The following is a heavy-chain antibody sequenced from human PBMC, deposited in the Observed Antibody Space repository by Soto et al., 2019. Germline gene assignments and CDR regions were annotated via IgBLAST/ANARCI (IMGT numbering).Heavy chain of an antibody. CDR3: ARVRFGESRAFDY. CDR1: GGSVSSGSYY. D-gene: IGHD3-10*01. V-gene: IGHV4-61*01. J-gene: IGHJ4*02. CDR2: IYYSGST. Sequence: SETLSLTCTVSGGSVSSGSYYWSWIRQPPGKGLEWIGYIYYSGSTNYNPSLKSRVTISVDTSKNQFSLKLSSVTAADTAVYYCARVRFGESRAFDYWGQGTLVTVSS.